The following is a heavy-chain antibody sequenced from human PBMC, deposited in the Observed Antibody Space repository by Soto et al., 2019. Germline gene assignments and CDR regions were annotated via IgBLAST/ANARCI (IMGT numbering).Heavy chain of an antibody. CDR2: ISGSGGST. J-gene: IGHJ4*02. CDR3: AKVCLDRRDTAMVPLCPFDY. CDR1: GFTFSSYA. Sequence: PGGSLRLSCAASGFTFSSYAMSWVRQAPGKGLEWVSAISGSGGSTYYADSVKGRFTISRDNSKNTLYLQMNSLRAEDTAVYYCAKVCLDRRDTAMVPLCPFDYWGQGTLVTVSS. D-gene: IGHD5-18*01. V-gene: IGHV3-23*01.